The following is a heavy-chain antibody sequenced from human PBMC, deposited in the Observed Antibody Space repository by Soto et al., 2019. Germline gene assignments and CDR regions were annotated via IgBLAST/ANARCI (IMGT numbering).Heavy chain of an antibody. CDR2: INHVGGT. V-gene: IGHV4-34*01. D-gene: IGHD3-16*01. Sequence: SETLSLTCAVYGGFLIESYWTWSRQPPLKWLEWIGEINHVGGTNYNPSLKSRVTMSVDTSQNQFSLRLISVTAADTAMYFCVRIRYQLPSSVLWLDPWGQGTPVTVSS. J-gene: IGHJ5*02. CDR1: GGFLIESY. CDR3: VRIRYQLPSSVLWLDP.